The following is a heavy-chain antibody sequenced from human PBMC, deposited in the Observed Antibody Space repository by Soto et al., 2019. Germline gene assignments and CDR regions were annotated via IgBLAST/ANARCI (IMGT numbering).Heavy chain of an antibody. CDR1: GWSFSGYY. D-gene: IGHD3-9*01. CDR3: ARESNEIFTRPPWVWYFDL. V-gene: IGHV4-34*01. CDR2: INDRGSI. Sequence: QVQLQQWGAGPLRPLETLSLTCGVSGWSFSGYYWAWIRQSPGKGLEWIGEINDRGSITYNPSLKSRVSISVDTSKNHYSLNLRSVTAADTAAYYCARESNEIFTRPPWVWYFDLWGRGTLV. J-gene: IGHJ2*01.